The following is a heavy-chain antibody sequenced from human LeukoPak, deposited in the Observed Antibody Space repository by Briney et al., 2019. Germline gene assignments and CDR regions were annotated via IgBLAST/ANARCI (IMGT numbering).Heavy chain of an antibody. Sequence: GGSLRLSCAASGFTFSSYAMSWVRQAPGKGLEWVSAISGSGGSTYYADSVKGRFTISRDNSKNTLYLQMNSLRAEDTAVYYCAKALTMIVVIGSSRVFDYWGQGTLLTVSS. V-gene: IGHV3-23*01. D-gene: IGHD3-22*01. CDR3: AKALTMIVVIGSSRVFDY. J-gene: IGHJ4*02. CDR2: ISGSGGST. CDR1: GFTFSSYA.